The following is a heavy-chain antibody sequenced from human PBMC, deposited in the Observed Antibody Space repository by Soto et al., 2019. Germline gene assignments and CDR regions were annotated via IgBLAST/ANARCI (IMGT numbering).Heavy chain of an antibody. D-gene: IGHD2-15*01. CDR1: GFTFSGYA. V-gene: IGHV3-23*01. CDR3: AKGQGWSYYYDS. CDR2: IGGSGGT. J-gene: IGHJ4*02. Sequence: EVQLLESGGGLVQPGGSLRLPCAASGFTFSGYAMTGVRLAPGKGLEWFSSIGGSGGTYYADSVKGRFTISRDNSKNMLYLHLNSLRAEDTAMYYCAKGQGWSYYYDSWGQGTLVTVSS.